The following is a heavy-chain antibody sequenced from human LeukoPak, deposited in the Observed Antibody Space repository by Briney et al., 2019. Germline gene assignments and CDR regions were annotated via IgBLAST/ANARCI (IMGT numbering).Heavy chain of an antibody. CDR3: ARIETLARGYYDSSGYYYFDY. V-gene: IGHV3-7*01. Sequence: PGGSLRLSCAASGFTFSSYWMSWVRQAPGKGLEWVANIKQDGSEKYYVDSVKGRFTISRDNAKNSLYLQMNSLRAEDTAVYYCARIETLARGYYDSSGYYYFDYWGQGTLVTVSS. D-gene: IGHD3-22*01. CDR1: GFTFSSYW. J-gene: IGHJ4*02. CDR2: IKQDGSEK.